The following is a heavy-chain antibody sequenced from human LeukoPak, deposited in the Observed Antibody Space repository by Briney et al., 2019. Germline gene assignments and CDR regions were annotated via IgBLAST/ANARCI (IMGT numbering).Heavy chain of an antibody. Sequence: SETLSLTCAVSGYSISSGYYWGWIRQPPGKGLEWIGSIYHSGSTSYNPSLKSRVTISVDTSKNQFSLKLSSVTAADTAVYYCARGRRRGYSYSFDYWGQGTLVTVSS. CDR3: ARGRRRGYSYSFDY. D-gene: IGHD5-18*01. V-gene: IGHV4-38-2*01. J-gene: IGHJ4*02. CDR1: GYSISSGYY. CDR2: IYHSGST.